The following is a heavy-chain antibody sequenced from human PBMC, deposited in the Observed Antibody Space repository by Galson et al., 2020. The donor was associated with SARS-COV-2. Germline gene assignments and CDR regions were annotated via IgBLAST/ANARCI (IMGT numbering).Heavy chain of an antibody. CDR1: GFSLSPSGMC. Sequence: ESGPTLVKPTQTLTLTCTFSGFSLSPSGMCVSWIRQPPGKALEWLARIDWDDDKYYSTSLKTRLTISKDTSKNQVVLTMTNMDPVDTATYYCARTQLGGPNWYFELWGRGTLVTVSS. CDR2: IDWDDDK. CDR3: ARTQLGGPNWYFEL. J-gene: IGHJ2*01. V-gene: IGHV2-70*11. D-gene: IGHD1-1*01.